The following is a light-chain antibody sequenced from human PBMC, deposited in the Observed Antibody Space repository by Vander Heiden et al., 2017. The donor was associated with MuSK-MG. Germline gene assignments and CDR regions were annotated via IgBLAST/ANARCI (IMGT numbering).Light chain of an antibody. Sequence: ETVLTQSPGPLSLSPGQRATPPCRASQSVSSSYLAWYQQNPGQAPRLLIYGASSRATGIPDRFSGSGSGTDFTLTISRLEPEDFAVYYCQQYGTSVTFGPGTKVDIK. CDR3: QQYGTSVT. CDR2: GAS. J-gene: IGKJ3*01. V-gene: IGKV3-20*01. CDR1: QSVSSSY.